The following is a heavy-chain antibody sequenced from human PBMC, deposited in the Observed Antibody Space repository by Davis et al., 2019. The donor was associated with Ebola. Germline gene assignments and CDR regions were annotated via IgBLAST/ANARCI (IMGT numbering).Heavy chain of an antibody. CDR1: GFTFSSYG. J-gene: IGHJ6*02. V-gene: IGHV3-30*02. CDR2: IRYDGSNK. Sequence: PGGSLRLSCAASGFTFSSYGMHWVRQAPGKGLEWVAFIRYDGSNKYYADSVKGRFTISRDNFDNTLYLQMNSLRAEDTAVYYCARDRPLDFFFGDYYGMDVWGQGTTVTGSS. CDR3: ARDRPLDFFFGDYYGMDV. D-gene: IGHD3-16*01.